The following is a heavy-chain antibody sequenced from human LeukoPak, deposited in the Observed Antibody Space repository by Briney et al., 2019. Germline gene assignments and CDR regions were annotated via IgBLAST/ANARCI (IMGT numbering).Heavy chain of an antibody. Sequence: GGTLRLSCAASGFTFSSYGMSWVRQAPGKGLEWVSSISGSVGTIYYADSVKGRFTISRDNSKNTLYLQMNNLRAEDSAVYYCAKDLSGYGPYWYFDLWGRGTLVTVSS. CDR1: GFTFSSYG. V-gene: IGHV3-23*01. D-gene: IGHD6-25*01. CDR3: AKDLSGYGPYWYFDL. J-gene: IGHJ2*01. CDR2: ISGSVGTI.